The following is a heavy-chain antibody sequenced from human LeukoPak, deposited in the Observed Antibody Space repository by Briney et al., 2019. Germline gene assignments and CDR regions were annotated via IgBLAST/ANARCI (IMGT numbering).Heavy chain of an antibody. CDR2: ISWNSGSI. CDR1: GFTFDDYA. J-gene: IGHJ6*02. V-gene: IGHV3-9*01. D-gene: IGHD2-15*01. CDR3: AKDGVADLYYYYGMDV. Sequence: PGGSLRLSCAASGFTFDDYAMHWVRQAPGKGLEWVSGISWNSGSIGYADSVKGRFTISRDNAKNSLYLQMNSLRAEDTALYYCAKDGVADLYYYYGMDVWGQGTTVTVSS.